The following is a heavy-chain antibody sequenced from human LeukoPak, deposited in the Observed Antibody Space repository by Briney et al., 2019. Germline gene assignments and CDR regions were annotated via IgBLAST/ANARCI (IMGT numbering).Heavy chain of an antibody. V-gene: IGHV4-39*01. J-gene: IGHJ6*02. Sequence: SETLSLTRTVSGGSISSSSYYWGWIRQPPGEGPEWIGSISYSGRTHYNPSLKSRVSISVDTSKNQFSLNLSSVTAADTAVYYCARKKTGATNGLDVWGQGTTVTVSS. CDR2: ISYSGRT. D-gene: IGHD1-1*01. CDR1: GGSISSSSYY. CDR3: ARKKTGATNGLDV.